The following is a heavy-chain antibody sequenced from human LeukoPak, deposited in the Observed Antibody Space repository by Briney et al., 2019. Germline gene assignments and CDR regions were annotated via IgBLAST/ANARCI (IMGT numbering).Heavy chain of an antibody. D-gene: IGHD3-22*01. J-gene: IGHJ3*02. V-gene: IGHV3-23*01. CDR3: ARWSSSGYYPGAFDI. CDR2: ISGCCCST. CDR1: GFTFRSYG. Sequence: GGSLRLSCAASGFTFRSYGMMWVGQAAGKGLDWVSAISGCCCSTFYADSVKGRFTISRDNSKNALYLQMNSLRAEDTAVYYCARWSSSGYYPGAFDIWGQGTMVTVSS.